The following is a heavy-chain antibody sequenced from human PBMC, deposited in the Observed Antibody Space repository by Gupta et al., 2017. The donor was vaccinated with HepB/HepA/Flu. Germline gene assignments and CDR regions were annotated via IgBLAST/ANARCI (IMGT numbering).Heavy chain of an antibody. Sequence: QLQESGPGLVKPSGTLSLTCSVSGDSINDGSYFWGWIRQSPGKGLEYIGSIYSAGTQYYIPSRHRRVTIYLDTSKNDFALKLTSGKAEETEVYYCARAPPNIEKNWLASWGPVTLVTVS. D-gene: IGHD5-12*01. J-gene: IGHJ5*01. CDR3: ARAPPNIEKNWLAS. CDR2: IYSAGTQ. CDR1: GDSINDGSYF. V-gene: IGHV4-39*02.